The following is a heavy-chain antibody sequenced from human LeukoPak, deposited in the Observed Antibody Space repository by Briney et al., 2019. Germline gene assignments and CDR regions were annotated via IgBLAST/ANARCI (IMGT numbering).Heavy chain of an antibody. V-gene: IGHV4-4*07. CDR2: IYTSGST. J-gene: IGHJ4*02. D-gene: IGHD3-3*01. Sequence: SETLSLTCTVSGGSISSYYWSWIRQPAGKGLEWIGRIYTSGSTNYNPSLKSRVTISVDTSKNQFSLKLSSVTAADTAVYYCARDRGYDFWSGYSANGFDYWGQGTLVTVSS. CDR3: ARDRGYDFWSGYSANGFDY. CDR1: GGSISSYY.